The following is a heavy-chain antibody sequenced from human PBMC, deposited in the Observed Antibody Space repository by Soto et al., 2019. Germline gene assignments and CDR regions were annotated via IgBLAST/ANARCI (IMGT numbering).Heavy chain of an antibody. V-gene: IGHV3-9*01. CDR2: ISWNSGSV. J-gene: IGHJ4*02. Sequence: EVHLVESGGGLVQPGRSLRLSCAASGFTFDAYAMHWVRQAPGKGLEWVSGISWNSGSVGYADSVKGRFTISRDNAKNSLYLQMYSLRAEDTAFYYCAKDLTNYDSSGHYFDFWGQGTLVTVSS. D-gene: IGHD3-22*01. CDR3: AKDLTNYDSSGHYFDF. CDR1: GFTFDAYA.